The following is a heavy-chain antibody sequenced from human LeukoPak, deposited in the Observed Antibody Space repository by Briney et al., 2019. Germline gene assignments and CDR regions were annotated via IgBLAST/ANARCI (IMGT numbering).Heavy chain of an antibody. CDR3: ARGGILGGDFWSGYYSYYYYGMDV. J-gene: IGHJ6*02. Sequence: ASVKVSCKASGYTFTSYDINWVRQATGQGLEWMGWMNPNGGNTGYAQKFQGRVTMTRNTSISTAYMELSSLRSEDTAVYYCARGGILGGDFWSGYYSYYYYGMDVWGQGTTVTVSS. V-gene: IGHV1-8*01. CDR2: MNPNGGNT. D-gene: IGHD3-3*01. CDR1: GYTFTSYD.